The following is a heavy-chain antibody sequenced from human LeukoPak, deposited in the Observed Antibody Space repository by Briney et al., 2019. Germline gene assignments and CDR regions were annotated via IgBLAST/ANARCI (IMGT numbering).Heavy chain of an antibody. CDR1: GGSISSYY. CDR2: IYYSGST. V-gene: IGHV4-59*01. CDR3: ARGGDYAGQDNWFDP. Sequence: SETLSLTCTVSGGSISSYYWSWIRQPPGKGLEWIGYIYYSGSTNYNPSLKSRVTISVDTSKNQFSLKLSSVTAADTAVYYCARGGDYAGQDNWFDPWGQGTLVTVSS. D-gene: IGHD4-17*01. J-gene: IGHJ5*02.